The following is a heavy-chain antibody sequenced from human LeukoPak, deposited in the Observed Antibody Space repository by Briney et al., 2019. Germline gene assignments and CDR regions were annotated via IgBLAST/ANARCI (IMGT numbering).Heavy chain of an antibody. CDR3: AKHRYSSSTNYFDS. CDR1: GGSITTYY. Sequence: PSETLSLTCSVSGGSITTYYWSWIRQPAGKGLEWIGRINTSGSTNYNPSLKSRVTMSVDTSKNQFSLKLSSVTAADTAVYYRAKHRYSSSTNYFDSWGQGTLVTVSS. CDR2: INTSGST. D-gene: IGHD6-6*01. J-gene: IGHJ4*02. V-gene: IGHV4-4*07.